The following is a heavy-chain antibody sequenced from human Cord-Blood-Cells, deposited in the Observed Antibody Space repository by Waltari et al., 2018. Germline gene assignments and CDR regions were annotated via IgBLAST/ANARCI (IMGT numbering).Heavy chain of an antibody. Sequence: QVQLQESGPGLVKPSGTLSLTCAVSVGSIRSSNWWSWVRQPPGKGLEWIGEIYHSGSTNYNPSLKSRVTISVDKSKNQFSLKLSSVTAADTAVYYCARVDWGGSGSFYAFDIWGQGTMVTVSS. J-gene: IGHJ3*02. CDR1: VGSIRSSNW. CDR2: IYHSGST. D-gene: IGHD3-10*01. CDR3: ARVDWGGSGSFYAFDI. V-gene: IGHV4-4*02.